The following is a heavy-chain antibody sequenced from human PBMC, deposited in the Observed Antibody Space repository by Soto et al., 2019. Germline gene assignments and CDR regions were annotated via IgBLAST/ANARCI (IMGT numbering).Heavy chain of an antibody. Sequence: EVPLVESGGGLVKPGGSLRLSCAASGFTFSNAWMNWVRQAPGKGLEWVGRIKSKTDGGTTDYAAPVKGRFIISGYDSKNTLCLQMKSLKTEDTAVYYCTTGLLRVAAFDIWGQGTMVTVSS. V-gene: IGHV3-15*07. CDR2: IKSKTDGGTT. CDR3: TTGLLRVAAFDI. D-gene: IGHD2-8*02. J-gene: IGHJ3*02. CDR1: GFTFSNAW.